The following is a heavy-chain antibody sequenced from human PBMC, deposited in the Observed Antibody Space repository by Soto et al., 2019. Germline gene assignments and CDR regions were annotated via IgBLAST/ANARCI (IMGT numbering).Heavy chain of an antibody. D-gene: IGHD3-22*01. V-gene: IGHV1-69*02. CDR1: GGTFSSYT. Sequence: SVKVSCKASGGTFSSYTISWVRQAPGPGLEWMGRIIPILGIANYAQKFQGRVTITADKSTSTAYMELSSLRSEDTAVYYCAISWDYYDSSGYYRDFDYWGQGTLVTVS. J-gene: IGHJ4*02. CDR2: IIPILGIA. CDR3: AISWDYYDSSGYYRDFDY.